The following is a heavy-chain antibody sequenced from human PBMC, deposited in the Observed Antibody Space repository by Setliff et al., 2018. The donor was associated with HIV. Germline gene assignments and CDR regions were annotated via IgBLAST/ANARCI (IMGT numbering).Heavy chain of an antibody. CDR2: IYSDGRT. Sequence: PGGSLRLSCAASGFTVSDTHMTWVRQAPGKGLEWVSFIYSDGRTYYAESVKGRFTISRDDSKSSLYLQMNNLRADDTAFYYCAEGAPSDGIHYYYYMDVWGKGTTVTVSS. CDR1: GFTVSDTH. CDR3: AEGAPSDGIHYYYYMDV. D-gene: IGHD3-16*01. J-gene: IGHJ6*03. V-gene: IGHV3-53*01.